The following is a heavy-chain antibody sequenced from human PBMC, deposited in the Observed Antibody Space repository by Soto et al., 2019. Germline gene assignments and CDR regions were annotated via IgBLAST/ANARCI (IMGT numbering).Heavy chain of an antibody. CDR3: AGTDSYTSGLDY. J-gene: IGHJ4*02. CDR2: IYHSGGT. Sequence: SETLSLTCAVSGYSSRGDYYCAWIRQPPGKGVEYIGSIYHSGGTFYNPSLKSRVTMSVDTSKKEFSLMLTAVTAADTAVYYCAGTDSYTSGLDYWGQGTVVTVSS. CDR1: GYSSRGDYY. D-gene: IGHD6-19*01. V-gene: IGHV4-38-2*01.